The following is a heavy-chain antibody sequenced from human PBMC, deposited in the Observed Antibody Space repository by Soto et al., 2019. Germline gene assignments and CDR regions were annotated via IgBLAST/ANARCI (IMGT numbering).Heavy chain of an antibody. CDR3: ARGWETVGTTTPFAY. D-gene: IGHD1-26*01. CDR1: GGTFSNYA. V-gene: IGHV1-69*06. CDR2: IIPLFGTP. J-gene: IGHJ4*02. Sequence: SVKVSCKASGGTFSNYAINWVRQAPGQGLEWMGGIIPLFGTPNYAQKFQGRVTFTAHKSTSTAYMELRSLRSDDTAVYYCARGWETVGTTTPFAYWGQGTLVTVSS.